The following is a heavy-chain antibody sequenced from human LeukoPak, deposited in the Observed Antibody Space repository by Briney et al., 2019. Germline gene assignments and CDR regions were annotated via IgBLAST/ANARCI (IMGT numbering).Heavy chain of an antibody. CDR3: AITCYYDSSGYYYSS. Sequence: SVKVSCKASGGTFSSYAISWVRQAPGQGLEWMGRIIPIFGTANYAQKFQGRVTITTDESTSTAYMELSSLRSEDTAVYYCAITCYYDSSGYYYSSWGQGTLVTVSS. D-gene: IGHD3-22*01. V-gene: IGHV1-69*05. J-gene: IGHJ4*02. CDR1: GGTFSSYA. CDR2: IIPIFGTA.